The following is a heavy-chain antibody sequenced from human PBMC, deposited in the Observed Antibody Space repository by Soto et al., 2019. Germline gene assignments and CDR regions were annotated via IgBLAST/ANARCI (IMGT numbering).Heavy chain of an antibody. CDR2: IYYSWST. CDR1: GRSISSYY. J-gene: IGHJ4*02. V-gene: IGHV4-59*08. D-gene: IGHD3-10*01. CDR3: ARHNYGSGSTYFDY. Sequence: SETLSLTCTVSGRSISSYYWSWIRQPPGKGMEWIRYIYYSWSTNYNPSLKSRVTISVDTSKNQFSLKLNSMTAADTAVYYCARHNYGSGSTYFDYWGQGTLVTVSS.